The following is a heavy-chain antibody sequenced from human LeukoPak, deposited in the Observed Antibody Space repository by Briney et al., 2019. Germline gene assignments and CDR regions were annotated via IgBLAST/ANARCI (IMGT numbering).Heavy chain of an antibody. CDR1: GFTFSGSA. CDR2: IRSKANSYAT. V-gene: IGHV3-73*01. CDR3: TSRRDGYNSRTFDY. J-gene: IGHJ4*02. Sequence: GGSLRLSCAASGFTFSGSAMHWVRQASGKGLEWVGRIRSKANSYATAYAASVKGRCTISRDDSKNTAYLQMNSLKTEDTAVYYCTSRRDGYNSRTFDYWGQGTLVTVSS. D-gene: IGHD5-12*01.